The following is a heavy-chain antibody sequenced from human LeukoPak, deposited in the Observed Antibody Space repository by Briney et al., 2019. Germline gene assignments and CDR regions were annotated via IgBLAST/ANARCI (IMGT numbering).Heavy chain of an antibody. CDR1: GGSISSYY. CDR2: IYSSGST. CDR3: ARENPEDNAFDI. Sequence: SETLSLICTVSGGSISSYYWSWIRQPPGKGLEWIGYIYSSGSTNYNPSLKSRVSISLDTSKNQFSLKLSSVTAADTAVYYCARENPEDNAFDIWGQGTRVTVSS. J-gene: IGHJ3*02. V-gene: IGHV4-59*01. D-gene: IGHD1-14*01.